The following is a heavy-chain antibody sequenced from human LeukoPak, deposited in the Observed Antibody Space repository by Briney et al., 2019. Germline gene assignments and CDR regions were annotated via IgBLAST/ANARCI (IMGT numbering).Heavy chain of an antibody. V-gene: IGHV3-53*01. D-gene: IGHD2-15*01. CDR1: GFTVSGNY. Sequence: GGSLTLSCAASGFTVSGNYMSWVRQAPGKGLEWVSVSYSGGATYYPDSVKGRFTISGDTPKNPVYLQMSRVRADDTAVYFCASSPVVDRNGWSFADWRQGTLATVSS. CDR3: ASSPVVDRNGWSFAD. J-gene: IGHJ4*02. CDR2: SYSGGAT.